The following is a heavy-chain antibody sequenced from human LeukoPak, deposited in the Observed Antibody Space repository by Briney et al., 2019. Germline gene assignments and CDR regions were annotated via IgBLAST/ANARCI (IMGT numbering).Heavy chain of an antibody. Sequence: GGSLRLSCAASGFTFDDYAMHWVRQAPGKGLEWVSGISWNSGSIGYADSVKGRFTISRDNAKNSLYLQMNSLRAEDTALYYCAKGYYDILTGPPDYWGQGTLVTVSS. V-gene: IGHV3-9*01. CDR1: GFTFDDYA. CDR2: ISWNSGSI. D-gene: IGHD3-9*01. J-gene: IGHJ4*02. CDR3: AKGYYDILTGPPDY.